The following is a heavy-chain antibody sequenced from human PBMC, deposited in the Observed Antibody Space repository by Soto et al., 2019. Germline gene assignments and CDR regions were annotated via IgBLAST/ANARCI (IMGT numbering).Heavy chain of an antibody. Sequence: QITLKESGPPLVKPTQTLTLTCTFSGFSLSTSGVGVGWIRQPPGKALEWLALIYWDDDKRYSPSLKSRLTINKDTSKNQVVLTMTNIDPVDTATYYCAHILGVVIIDYWGQGTLVTVSS. D-gene: IGHD3-3*01. CDR2: IYWDDDK. CDR3: AHILGVVIIDY. V-gene: IGHV2-5*02. CDR1: GFSLSTSGVG. J-gene: IGHJ4*02.